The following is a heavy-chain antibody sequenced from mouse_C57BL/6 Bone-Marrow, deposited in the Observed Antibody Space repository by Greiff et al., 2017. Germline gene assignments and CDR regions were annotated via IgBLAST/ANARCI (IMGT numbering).Heavy chain of an antibody. CDR2: IDPSDSYT. Sequence: QVQLQQPGAELVKPGASVKLSCKASGYTFTSYWMQWVKQRPGQGLEWIGGIDPSDSYTNYNQKFKGKATLTVDTSSSTAYMQLSSLTSEDSAVYYCAIYYDFDYWGQGTTLTVSS. CDR3: AIYYDFDY. J-gene: IGHJ2*01. V-gene: IGHV1-50*01. CDR1: GYTFTSYW. D-gene: IGHD1-1*01.